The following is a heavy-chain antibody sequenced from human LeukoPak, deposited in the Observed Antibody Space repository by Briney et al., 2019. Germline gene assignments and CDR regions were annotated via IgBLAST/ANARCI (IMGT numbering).Heavy chain of an antibody. Sequence: GGSLRLSCAASGFTFNYYGMHWVRQAPGKGLEWVAGIYYHGTIQYYSDSVKGRFTISRDNSKNTLYLDMSNLSPEDTAMYHCARDADTSGHYSFFDSWGQGTQVTVSS. J-gene: IGHJ4*02. V-gene: IGHV3-33*01. CDR2: IYYHGTIQ. CDR1: GFTFNYYG. CDR3: ARDADTSGHYSFFDS. D-gene: IGHD3-22*01.